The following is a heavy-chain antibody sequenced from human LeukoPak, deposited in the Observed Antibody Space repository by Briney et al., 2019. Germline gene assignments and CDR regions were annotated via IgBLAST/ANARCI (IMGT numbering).Heavy chain of an antibody. J-gene: IGHJ4*02. D-gene: IGHD2-2*03. CDR1: GGSISSYY. V-gene: IGHV4-59*08. CDR3: ARLMTLGSDN. Sequence: KASETLSLTCTVSGGSISSYYWSWIRQPPGKGLEWIGYIYYSGSTNYNPSLKSRVTISVDTSKNQFSLKLSSVTAADTAVYYCARLMTLGSDNWGQGTLVTVSS. CDR2: IYYSGST.